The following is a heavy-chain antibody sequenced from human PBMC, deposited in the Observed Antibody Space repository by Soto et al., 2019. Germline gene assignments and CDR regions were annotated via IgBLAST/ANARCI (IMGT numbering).Heavy chain of an antibody. CDR2: INAGNGNT. CDR1: GYTFTSYA. D-gene: IGHD2-21*01. CDR3: ATDPRHSWSWVY. J-gene: IGHJ4*02. Sequence: GASVKVSCKASGYTFTSYAMHWVRQAPGQRLEWMGWINAGNGNTKYSQKFQGRVTITRDTSASTAYMELSSLKTEDTAVYYCATDPRHSWSWVYWGQGTLVTVSS. V-gene: IGHV1-3*01.